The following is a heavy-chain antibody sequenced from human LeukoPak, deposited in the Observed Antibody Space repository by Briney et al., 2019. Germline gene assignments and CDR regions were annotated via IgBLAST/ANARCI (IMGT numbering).Heavy chain of an antibody. CDR1: GFTFSSYG. D-gene: IGHD5-12*01. V-gene: IGHV3-30*02. CDR2: IRYDGSNK. J-gene: IGHJ4*02. CDR3: ANGPESSSGYGVAFDY. Sequence: GGSLRLSCAASGFTFSSYGTHWVRQAPGKGLEWVAFIRYDGSNKYYADSVKGRFTISRDNSKNTLYLQMNSLRAEDTAVYYCANGPESSSGYGVAFDYWGQGTLVTVSS.